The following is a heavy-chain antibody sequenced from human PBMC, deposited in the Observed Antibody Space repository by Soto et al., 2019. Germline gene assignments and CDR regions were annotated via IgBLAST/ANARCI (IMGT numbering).Heavy chain of an antibody. J-gene: IGHJ3*02. CDR1: GYTLTRNY. CDR3: AREGTAMPADAFDI. Sequence: QVQLVQSGAEVKKPGASVKVSCKASGYTLTRNYVHWVRQAPGQGLQWMGVISPSGGRPSYAQKFQDRVTMTSDTSANTVYMELSSLRSEDTAVYYCAREGTAMPADAFDIWGQGTMVTVAS. D-gene: IGHD2-2*01. V-gene: IGHV1-46*01. CDR2: ISPSGGRP.